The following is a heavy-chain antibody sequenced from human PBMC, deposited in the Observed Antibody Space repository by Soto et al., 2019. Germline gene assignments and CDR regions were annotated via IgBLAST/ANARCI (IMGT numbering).Heavy chain of an antibody. V-gene: IGHV1-18*01. CDR2: ISPNSGAT. J-gene: IGHJ4*02. CDR3: VGKMVTRRRPQNLFGF. D-gene: IGHD2-21*02. Sequence: QVQLVQSEGELRQPGASVTVSCRASGYTFTSYGIIWVRQAPGQGLEWMGYISPNSGATTYAQNLQGRLTLTTDTSTSTGYMGLRGLSFYEPAIYYCVGKMVTRRRPQNLFGFRGPGALVTVSS. CDR1: GYTFTSYG.